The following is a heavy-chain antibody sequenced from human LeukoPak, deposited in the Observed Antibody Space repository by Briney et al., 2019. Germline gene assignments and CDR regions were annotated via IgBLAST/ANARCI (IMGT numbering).Heavy chain of an antibody. CDR3: AKWPLGIYCSSTSCPHMRLL. Sequence: PGGSLRLSCAASGFTFSSYGMHWVRQAPGKGLEWVAFIRYDGSNKYYADSVKGRFTISRDNSKNTLYLQMNSLRAEDTAVYYCAKWPLGIYCSSTSCPHMRLLWGQGTLVTVSS. D-gene: IGHD2-2*01. J-gene: IGHJ4*02. CDR2: IRYDGSNK. V-gene: IGHV3-30*02. CDR1: GFTFSSYG.